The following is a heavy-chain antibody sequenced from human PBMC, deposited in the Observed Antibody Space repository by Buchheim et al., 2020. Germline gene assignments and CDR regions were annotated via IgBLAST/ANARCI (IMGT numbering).Heavy chain of an antibody. CDR3: ARAARPYYYYYGMDV. V-gene: IGHV4-4*02. CDR1: GGSISSSNW. Sequence: QVQLQESGPGLVKPSGTLSLTCAVSGGSISSSNWWSWVRQPPGKGLEWIGEISHSGSTNYHPSLKSRVTIQVDKHTNHFSLKLSSVTAADTAVYYCARAARPYYYYYGMDVWGQGTT. D-gene: IGHD2-15*01. CDR2: ISHSGST. J-gene: IGHJ6*02.